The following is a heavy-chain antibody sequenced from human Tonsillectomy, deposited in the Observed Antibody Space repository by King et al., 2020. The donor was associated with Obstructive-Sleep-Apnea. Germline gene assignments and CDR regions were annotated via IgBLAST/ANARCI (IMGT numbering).Heavy chain of an antibody. J-gene: IGHJ4*02. D-gene: IGHD5-12*01. CDR2: IIPILGIA. CDR1: GGTFSSYA. Sequence: VQLVQSGAEVKKPGSSVKVSCKASGGTFSSYAISWVRQAPGQGLEWMGWIIPILGIANYAQKFQGRVTITADKSTRTAYMELSSLRSEDTAVYYCARDSQVPTITFDYWGQGTLVTVSS. CDR3: ARDSQVPTITFDY. V-gene: IGHV1-69*09.